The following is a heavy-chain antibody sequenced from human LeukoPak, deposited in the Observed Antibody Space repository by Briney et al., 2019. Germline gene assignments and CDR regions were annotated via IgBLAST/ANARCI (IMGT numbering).Heavy chain of an antibody. J-gene: IGHJ4*02. CDR1: GYKLSNHG. V-gene: IGHV1-18*01. Sequence: ASVKVSCKASGYKLSNHGLNWVRQAPGQGLEWMGWISGYDGDSSYAQKFQGRTTMTVDTSSRTAYMELRSLRSDDTAVHYCARGQGFTVVFPIDHWGQGTLVTVSS. CDR3: ARGQGFTVVFPIDH. D-gene: IGHD4-23*01. CDR2: ISGYDGDS.